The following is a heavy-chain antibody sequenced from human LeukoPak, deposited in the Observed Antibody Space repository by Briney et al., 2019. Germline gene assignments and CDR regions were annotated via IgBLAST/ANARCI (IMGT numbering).Heavy chain of an antibody. D-gene: IGHD3-22*01. CDR3: ARALIAPYYYDRSYAFDI. CDR2: MYAGGST. V-gene: IGHV3-53*01. Sequence: GGSLRLSCAASGFTVSNNYMTWVRQAPGKGLEWVSVMYAGGSTYYADSVKGRFTISRDNTKNTLYLQMNSLRAEDTAVYYCARALIAPYYYDRSYAFDIWGQGTMVTVSS. J-gene: IGHJ3*02. CDR1: GFTVSNNY.